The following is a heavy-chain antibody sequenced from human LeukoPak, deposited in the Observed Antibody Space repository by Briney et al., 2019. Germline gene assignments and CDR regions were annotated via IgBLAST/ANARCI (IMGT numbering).Heavy chain of an antibody. D-gene: IGHD1-26*01. V-gene: IGHV1-46*01. CDR3: ARDNSVGDYAWWFDP. CDR2: ISPSGDRT. J-gene: IGHJ5*02. CDR1: GYTFTAYH. Sequence: ASVKVSCKTSGYTFTAYHIHWVRQAPGQGLEWLGLISPSGDRTWYAQKFQGKFTMTRDMSTSTDYMELSSLRSEDTAVYYCARDNSVGDYAWWFDPWGQGTLVTVSS.